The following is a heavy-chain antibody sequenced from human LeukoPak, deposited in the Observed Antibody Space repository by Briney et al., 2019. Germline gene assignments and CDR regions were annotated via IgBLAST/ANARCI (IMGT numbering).Heavy chain of an antibody. CDR2: IYYSGST. V-gene: IGHV4-39*07. D-gene: IGHD3-10*01. J-gene: IGHJ5*02. CDR1: GGSIRSSSYY. CDR3: ARDGRITMVRGVKTSSNGFDP. Sequence: SETLSLTCTVSGGSIRSSSYYWGWIRQPPGKGLEWIGSIYYSGSTHYNPSLKSRVTISVDTSKNQFSLKLNSVTAADTAVYYCARDGRITMVRGVKTSSNGFDPWGQGTLVTVSS.